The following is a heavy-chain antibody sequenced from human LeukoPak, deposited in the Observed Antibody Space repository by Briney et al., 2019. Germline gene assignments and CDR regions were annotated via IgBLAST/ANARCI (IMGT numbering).Heavy chain of an antibody. CDR3: ARELQGSGFDP. D-gene: IGHD6-19*01. CDR1: GFTFSSYE. CDR2: ISSSGGTT. V-gene: IGHV3-48*03. J-gene: IGHJ5*02. Sequence: QPGGSLRLSCAASGFTFSSYEMNWVRQAPGKGLEFVSYISSSGGTTHYADSVKGRFTISRDNARNSLYLQMDSLRAEDTSIYYCARELQGSGFDPWGQGTLVTVSS.